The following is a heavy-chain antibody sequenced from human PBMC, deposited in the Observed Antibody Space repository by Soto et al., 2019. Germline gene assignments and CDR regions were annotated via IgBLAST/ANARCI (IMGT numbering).Heavy chain of an antibody. CDR3: ARARFRDDFWSGPRRVYGMDV. D-gene: IGHD3-3*01. CDR2: IIPIFGTA. J-gene: IGHJ6*02. Sequence: SVKVSCKASGGTFSSYAISWVRQAPGQGLEWMGGIIPIFGTANYAQKFQGRFTITADESTSTAYMELSSLRSEDTAVYYCARARFRDDFWSGPRRVYGMDVWGQGTTVSVSS. CDR1: GGTFSSYA. V-gene: IGHV1-69*13.